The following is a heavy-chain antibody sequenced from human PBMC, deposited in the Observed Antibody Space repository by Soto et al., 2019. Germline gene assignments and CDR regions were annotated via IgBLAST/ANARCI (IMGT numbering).Heavy chain of an antibody. Sequence: GGSLRLSCAASGFTFSSYEMNWVRQAPGKGLEWVSYISSSGSTIYYADSVKGRSTISRDNAKNSLYLQMKSLRAEDTAVYYCAGDGLMFGVVIMDYYHINVCDKRSRVTVCS. D-gene: IGHD3-3*01. V-gene: IGHV3-48*03. CDR1: GFTFSSYE. CDR3: AGDGLMFGVVIMDYYHINV. CDR2: ISSSGSTI. J-gene: IGHJ6*04.